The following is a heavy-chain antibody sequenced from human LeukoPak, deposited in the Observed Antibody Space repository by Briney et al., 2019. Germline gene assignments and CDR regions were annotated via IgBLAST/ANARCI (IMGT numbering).Heavy chain of an antibody. CDR2: IKSKTDGGTT. CDR3: ATDIRQYYFDSSGY. D-gene: IGHD3-22*01. Sequence: PGGSLRLSCAASGFTFSNAWMTWVRQAPGKGLEWVGRIKSKTDGGTTDYAAPVKGRFTMSRDDSKNMVYLQMNSLKTEDTAVYYCATDIRQYYFDSSGYWGQGTLVTVSS. V-gene: IGHV3-15*01. CDR1: GFTFSNAW. J-gene: IGHJ4*02.